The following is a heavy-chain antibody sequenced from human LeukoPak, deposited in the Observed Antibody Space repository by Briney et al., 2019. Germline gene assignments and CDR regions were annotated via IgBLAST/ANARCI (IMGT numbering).Heavy chain of an antibody. CDR1: GFTVSTYS. Sequence: GGSLRLSCAASGFTVSTYSINWVRPAPGKGLEWVSYISGSSSTIYYADSVKGRFTISRDNAKNSLYLQMNSLRDEDTAVYYCARVAGGSGWYPIDYWGQGTLVTVSS. CDR3: ARVAGGSGWYPIDY. D-gene: IGHD6-19*01. CDR2: ISGSSSTI. V-gene: IGHV3-48*02. J-gene: IGHJ4*02.